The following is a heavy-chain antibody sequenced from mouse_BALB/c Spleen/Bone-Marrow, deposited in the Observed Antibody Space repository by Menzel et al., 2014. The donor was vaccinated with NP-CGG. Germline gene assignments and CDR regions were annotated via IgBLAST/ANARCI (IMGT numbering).Heavy chain of an antibody. CDR2: INSNGGST. CDR1: GFTFSSYG. Sequence: EVQLQESGGGLVQPGGSLKLSCAASGFTFSSYGMSWVRQTPDKRLELVATINSNGGSTYYPDSVKGRFTISRDNAKNTLYLQMSSLKSEDTAMYYCARVWYFDYWGQGTSLTVSS. V-gene: IGHV5-6-3*01. CDR3: ARVWYFDY. J-gene: IGHJ2*03.